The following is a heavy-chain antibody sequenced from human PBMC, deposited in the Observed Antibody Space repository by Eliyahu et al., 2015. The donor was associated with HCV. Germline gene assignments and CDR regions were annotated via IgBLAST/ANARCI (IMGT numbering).Heavy chain of an antibody. D-gene: IGHD2-15*01. Sequence: QVQLQESGPGLVKPSETLSLTCTVSGGSVSAYFWNWIRQPPGKGLEWIGHVHYGGSPKYNPSLESRVAISLDMPRNHFSLSLRSVTAADTAVYYCARTRDCSGLSCYSSYYYHVYPVGVWGQGTTVTVSS. V-gene: IGHV4-59*02. CDR1: GGSVSAYF. CDR2: VHYGGSP. CDR3: ARTRDCSGLSCYSSYYYHVYPVGV. J-gene: IGHJ6*02.